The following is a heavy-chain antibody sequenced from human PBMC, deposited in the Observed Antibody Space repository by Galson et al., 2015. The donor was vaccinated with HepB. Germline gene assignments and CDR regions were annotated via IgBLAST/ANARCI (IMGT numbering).Heavy chain of an antibody. CDR1: GFTFSSYC. Sequence: SLRLSCAASGFTFSSYCMHWVRQAPGKGLVWVSRINSDGSSTSYADSVKGRFTISRDNAKNTLYLQMNSLRAEDTAVYYCARDGRCKYSSGWYIAFDIWGQGTMVTVSS. V-gene: IGHV3-74*01. CDR3: ARDGRCKYSSGWYIAFDI. CDR2: INSDGSST. J-gene: IGHJ3*02. D-gene: IGHD6-19*01.